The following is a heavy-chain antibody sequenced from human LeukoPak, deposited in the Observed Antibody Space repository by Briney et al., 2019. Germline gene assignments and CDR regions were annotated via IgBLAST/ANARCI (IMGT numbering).Heavy chain of an antibody. CDR2: INPNSGGT. Sequence: GASVKLSCKAAGSTFTGYYMHWVRQAPGQGLEWMGWINPNSGGTNYAQKSHGRVTMTRDTSIRTAYMHLSRLRSDDTAVYYCARIRDYGDYPSYYYMDVWGKGTTVTVSS. V-gene: IGHV1-2*02. CDR3: ARIRDYGDYPSYYYMDV. D-gene: IGHD4-17*01. J-gene: IGHJ6*03. CDR1: GSTFTGYY.